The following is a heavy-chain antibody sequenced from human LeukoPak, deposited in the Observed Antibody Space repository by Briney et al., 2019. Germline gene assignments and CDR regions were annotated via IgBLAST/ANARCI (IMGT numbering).Heavy chain of an antibody. Sequence: GGSLRLSCAASGFTFSSYVMHWVRQAPGKGLEWVAIISYDGSNEYYADSVKGRFTISRDNSKNTLYLQMNSLRAADTAVYYCAREALIVGATIPTIRPPGRTGSDYWGQGTLVTVSS. D-gene: IGHD1-26*01. CDR3: AREALIVGATIPTIRPPGRTGSDY. V-gene: IGHV3-30*04. J-gene: IGHJ4*02. CDR1: GFTFSSYV. CDR2: ISYDGSNE.